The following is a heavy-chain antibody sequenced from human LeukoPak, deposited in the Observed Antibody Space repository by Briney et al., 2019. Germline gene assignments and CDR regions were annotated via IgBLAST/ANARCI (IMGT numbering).Heavy chain of an antibody. CDR1: GGTFSSYA. V-gene: IGHV1-69*01. D-gene: IGHD2-2*01. CDR2: IIPIFGTA. J-gene: IGHJ4*02. CDR3: ARDPEPPSYCSSTSCAGAWPTHHY. Sequence: GSSVKVSCKASGGTFSSYAISWERQAPGQGLEWMGGIIPIFGTANYAQKFQGRVTITADESTSTAYMELSSLRSEDTAVYYCARDPEPPSYCSSTSCAGAWPTHHYWGQGTLVTVSS.